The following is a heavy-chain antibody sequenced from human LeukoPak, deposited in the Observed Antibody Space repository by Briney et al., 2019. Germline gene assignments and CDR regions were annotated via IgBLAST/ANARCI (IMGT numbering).Heavy chain of an antibody. V-gene: IGHV3-66*01. CDR3: ARDQWNDYGDYDGMDV. Sequence: PGGSVRLSCAASGFTVSSNYMSWVRQAPGKGLEWVSVIYSGGSTYYADSVKGRFTISRDNSKNTLYLQMNSLRAEDTAVYYCARDQWNDYGDYDGMDVWGQGTTVTVSS. CDR2: IYSGGST. CDR1: GFTVSSNY. D-gene: IGHD4-17*01. J-gene: IGHJ6*02.